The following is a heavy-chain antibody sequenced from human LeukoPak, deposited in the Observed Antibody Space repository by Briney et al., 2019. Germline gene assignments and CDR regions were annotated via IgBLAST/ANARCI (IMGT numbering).Heavy chain of an antibody. CDR3: ASQRAISRSAYGLDV. CDR2: IYTGGST. J-gene: IGHJ6*02. V-gene: IGHV3-66*02. Sequence: GGSLRLSCAASGFTVSSTYMGWVRQAPGKGLEWVSVIYTGGSTFYADSVKGRFTISRDTSTNTLYLQMNSLRGEDTAVYYCASQRAISRSAYGLDVWGQGTTVTVSS. CDR1: GFTVSSTY. D-gene: IGHD2-2*01.